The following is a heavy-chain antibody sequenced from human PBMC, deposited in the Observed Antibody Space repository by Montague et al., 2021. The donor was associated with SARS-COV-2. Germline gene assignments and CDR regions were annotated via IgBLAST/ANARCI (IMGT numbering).Heavy chain of an antibody. J-gene: IGHJ4*02. V-gene: IGHV6-1*01. CDR2: TYYRSKWYN. D-gene: IGHD6-13*01. CDR3: ARSVGASSSSWPLPPHFDY. Sequence: CAISGDSVSSNSAAWNWIRQSLSRGLEWLGRTYYRSKWYNDYALSVKSRITINPDTSKNQFSLQLNSVTPEDTAVYYCARSVGASSSSWPLPPHFDYWGQGTLVTVSS. CDR1: GDSVSSNSAA.